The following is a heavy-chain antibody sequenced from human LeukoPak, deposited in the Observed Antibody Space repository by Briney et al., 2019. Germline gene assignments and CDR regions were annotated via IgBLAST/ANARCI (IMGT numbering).Heavy chain of an antibody. CDR3: ARGNYYDSSGYYGGAFDI. D-gene: IGHD3-22*01. J-gene: IGHJ3*02. CDR1: GGSISSYY. CDR2: IYHSGST. Sequence: KSSETLSLTCTVSGGSISSYYWSWIRQPPGKGLEWIGYIYHSGSTYYNPSLKSRVTISVDRSKNQFSLKLSSVTAADTAVYYCARGNYYDSSGYYGGAFDIWGQGTMVTVSS. V-gene: IGHV4-59*12.